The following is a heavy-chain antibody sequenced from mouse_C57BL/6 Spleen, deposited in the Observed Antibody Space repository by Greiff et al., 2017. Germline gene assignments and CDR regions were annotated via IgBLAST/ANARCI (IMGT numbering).Heavy chain of an antibody. CDR3: ARDVGSSDY. D-gene: IGHD1-1*01. J-gene: IGHJ2*01. V-gene: IGHV5-4*01. Sequence: EVKLVESGGGLVKPGGSLKLSCAASGFPFRSYAMSWVRPTPEKRLEWVATISDGGSYTYYPDNVKGRFTISRDNAKNNLYLQMSHLKSEDTAMYYCARDVGSSDYWGQGTTLTVSS. CDR2: ISDGGSYT. CDR1: GFPFRSYA.